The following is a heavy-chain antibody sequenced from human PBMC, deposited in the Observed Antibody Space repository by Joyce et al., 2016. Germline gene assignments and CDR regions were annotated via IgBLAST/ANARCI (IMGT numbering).Heavy chain of an antibody. CDR3: ARGGYSTSWIPYY. V-gene: IGHV4-34*01. CDR2: INHRGST. Sequence: QVQLQQWGAGLLKPSETLSLTCTVYGGSFSGYYWSWIRQPPGKGLEWIGEINHRGSTNYIPSLKSRVSISVATSKKQFSLKLSSVTAADTAVYYCARGGYSTSWIPYYWGQGTLITVSS. J-gene: IGHJ4*02. CDR1: GGSFSGYY. D-gene: IGHD6-13*01.